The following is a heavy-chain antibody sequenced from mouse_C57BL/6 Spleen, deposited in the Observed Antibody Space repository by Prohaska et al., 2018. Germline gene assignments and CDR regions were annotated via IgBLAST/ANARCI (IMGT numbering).Heavy chain of an antibody. J-gene: IGHJ1*02. Sequence: HGKSLEWIGDINPTNGGTSYNQKFKGKATLTVDKSSSTAYMELRSLTSEDSAVYYCARRCYDYDGWDVYAWGTVTTVTVS. CDR3: ARRCYDYDGWDVYA. D-gene: IGHD2-4*01. V-gene: IGHV1-26*01. CDR2: INPTNGGT.